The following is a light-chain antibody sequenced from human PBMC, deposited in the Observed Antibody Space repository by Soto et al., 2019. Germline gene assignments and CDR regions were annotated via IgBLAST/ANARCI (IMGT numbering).Light chain of an antibody. Sequence: QSVLTQPPSVSGAPGQRVTISCTVSSSNIGAGYDVHWYQQLPGTAPKLLIYGNSNRPSGVPDRFSGSKSGTSASLAITGLQAEDEADYYCQSHDSSLSGHVVFGGGTKVTVL. J-gene: IGLJ2*01. CDR1: SSNIGAGYD. CDR2: GNS. V-gene: IGLV1-40*01. CDR3: QSHDSSLSGHVV.